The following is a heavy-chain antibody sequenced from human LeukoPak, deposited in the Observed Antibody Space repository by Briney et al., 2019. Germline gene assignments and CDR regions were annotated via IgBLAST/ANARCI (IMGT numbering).Heavy chain of an antibody. CDR1: GFTFSDYY. CDR2: ISSSGSTI. CDR3: ARDRSISGVVIIDF. D-gene: IGHD3-3*01. J-gene: IGHJ4*02. Sequence: GGSLRLSCAASGFTFSDYYMSWIRQAPGKGLEWVSYISSSGSTIYYADSVKGRFTISRDNAKNSLYLQMNSLRAEDTAVYYCARDRSISGVVIIDFWGQGTLVTVSS. V-gene: IGHV3-11*01.